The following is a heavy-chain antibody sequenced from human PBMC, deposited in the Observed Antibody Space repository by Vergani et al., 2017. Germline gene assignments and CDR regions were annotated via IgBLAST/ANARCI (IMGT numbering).Heavy chain of an antibody. Sequence: QVQLQQWGGGLLKPSETLSLTCVVNGGSFTSYHWTWIRQSPGEGLEWVGDIDHTGRPDYNPSLKGQLTMSVDKSRNQFSLTLNSLTATDTAIYFCARVNTETNGHLYYYYYMDVWGQGTAVTVS. V-gene: IGHV4-34*01. D-gene: IGHD4-11*01. J-gene: IGHJ6*03. CDR1: GGSFTSYH. CDR3: ARVNTETNGHLYYYYYMDV. CDR2: IDHTGRP.